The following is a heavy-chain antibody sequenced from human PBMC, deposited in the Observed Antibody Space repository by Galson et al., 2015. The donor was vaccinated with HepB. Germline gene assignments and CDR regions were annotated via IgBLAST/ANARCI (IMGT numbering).Heavy chain of an antibody. CDR3: ARATSAWYAGDSPGFDY. Sequence: SVKVSCKASGGAFSSHSISWVRQAPGQGLEWMGQIIPILGTVYYAQRLQGRVTITADTSTSTAYMELSTLRSDDTAVYYCARATSAWYAGDSPGFDYWGQGTPVTVSS. CDR2: IIPILGTV. CDR1: GGAFSSHS. J-gene: IGHJ4*02. D-gene: IGHD6-19*01. V-gene: IGHV1-69*06.